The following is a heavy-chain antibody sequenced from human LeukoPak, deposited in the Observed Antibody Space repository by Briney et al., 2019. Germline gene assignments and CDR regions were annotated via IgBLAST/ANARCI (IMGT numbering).Heavy chain of an antibody. J-gene: IGHJ4*02. CDR1: GGTFSSYA. CDR2: INPNSGGT. V-gene: IGHV1-2*02. Sequence: GASVKVSCKASGGTFSSYAISWVRQAPGQGLEWMGWINPNSGGTNYAQKFQGRVTMTRDTSISTAYMELSRLRSDDTAVYYCARVTTGTGPFDYWGQGTLVTVSS. CDR3: ARVTTGTGPFDY. D-gene: IGHD3-10*01.